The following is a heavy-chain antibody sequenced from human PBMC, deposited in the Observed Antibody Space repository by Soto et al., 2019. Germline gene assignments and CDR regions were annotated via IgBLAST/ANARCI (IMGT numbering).Heavy chain of an antibody. CDR2: IYPGDSDT. V-gene: IGHV5-51*01. CDR1: GYSFTIYC. Sequence: GESLKISGKGSGYSFTIYCIGWVLQMPWKGLEWMGIIYPGDSDTRYSPSFQGQVTISADKSISTACLQWSSLKASDTAMYYCASGVVGGYYYYGMDVWGQGTTVTVSS. D-gene: IGHD3-10*01. J-gene: IGHJ6*02. CDR3: ASGVVGGYYYYGMDV.